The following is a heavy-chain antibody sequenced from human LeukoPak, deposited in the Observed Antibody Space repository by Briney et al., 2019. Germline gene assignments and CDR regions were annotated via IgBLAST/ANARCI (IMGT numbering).Heavy chain of an antibody. D-gene: IGHD2-8*01. J-gene: IGHJ5*02. CDR1: GDSISNYY. CDR2: LYTNENT. Sequence: SETLSLTCTVSGDSISNYYWSWIRQPAGKGLEWIGRLYTNENTYYIPSLKSRVTMSVDTSKNQFSLKLSSVTAADTAVYYCARDDCTTGLCTWFDPWGQGTLVTVSS. V-gene: IGHV4-4*07. CDR3: ARDDCTTGLCTWFDP.